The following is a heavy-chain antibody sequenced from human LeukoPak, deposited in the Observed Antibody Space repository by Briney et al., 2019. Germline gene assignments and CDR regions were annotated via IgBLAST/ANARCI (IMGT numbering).Heavy chain of an antibody. CDR1: GYTFTSYA. V-gene: IGHV7-4-1*02. Sequence: ASVKVSCKASGYTFTSYAMNWVRQAPGQGLEWMGWINTNTGKPTYAQGFTGRFVFSLDSSVSTAYLQINSLNAEGTAVYYCAKDFRYDILTEGFIDYWGQGTLVTVSS. CDR3: AKDFRYDILTEGFIDY. CDR2: INTNTGKP. D-gene: IGHD3-9*01. J-gene: IGHJ4*02.